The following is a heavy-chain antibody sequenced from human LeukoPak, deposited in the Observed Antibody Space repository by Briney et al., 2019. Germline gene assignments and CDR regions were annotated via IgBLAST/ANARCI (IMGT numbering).Heavy chain of an antibody. CDR3: AKSLGGTYYDFWSYTS. J-gene: IGHJ4*02. CDR1: GFTFSTYA. CDR2: ISASGGTT. V-gene: IGHV3-23*01. Sequence: QPGGSLRLSCAASGFTFSTYAMSWVRQAPGKGLEWVSVISASGGTTYYADSVKGRFTISRDNSKNTLYLQMNGLRAEDTAVYYCAKSLGGTYYDFWSYTSWGQGTLVTVSS. D-gene: IGHD3-3*01.